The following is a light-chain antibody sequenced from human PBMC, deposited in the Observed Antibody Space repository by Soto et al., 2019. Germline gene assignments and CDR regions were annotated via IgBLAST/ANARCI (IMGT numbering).Light chain of an antibody. J-gene: IGKJ5*01. CDR1: QSVSSSY. V-gene: IGKV3-20*01. Sequence: EIVLTQSPATLSLSPVERATLSCMASQSVSSSYLAWYQQKPGQAPRLLIYGASSRATGIPDRFSGSGSGTDFTLTIRRLEPEDFAVYYCQQYSSSPSITFGQGTRLEIK. CDR2: GAS. CDR3: QQYSSSPSIT.